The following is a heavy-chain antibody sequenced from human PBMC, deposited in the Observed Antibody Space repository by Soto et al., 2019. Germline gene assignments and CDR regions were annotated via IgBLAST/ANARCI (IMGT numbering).Heavy chain of an antibody. CDR3: AKDQPPSQRRFEDDAFDI. J-gene: IGHJ3*02. CDR2: ISYDGSNK. D-gene: IGHD3-10*01. V-gene: IGHV3-30*18. CDR1: GFTFSSYG. Sequence: QVQLVESGGGVVQPGRSLRLSCAASGFTFSSYGMHWVRQAPGKGLEWVAVISYDGSNKYYADSVKGRFTISRDNAKNTLYLQMNSLRAEDTAVYYCAKDQPPSQRRFEDDAFDIWGQGTMVTVSS.